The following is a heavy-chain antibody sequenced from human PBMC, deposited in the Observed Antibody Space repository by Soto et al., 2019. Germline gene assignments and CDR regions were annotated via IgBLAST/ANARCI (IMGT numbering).Heavy chain of an antibody. CDR2: IDGVGAGT. Sequence: EVQLVQSGGGSVQPGGSLRLSCAASGFTFTNYWMHWVRQVPGKGLVWVSRIDGVGAGTSYSDSVRGRFTISRDNAENMLYLQMNILRAEYTAVYYCRTVFEYWGQGNLVTVSS. V-gene: IGHV3-74*01. D-gene: IGHD1-1*01. CDR3: RTVFEY. J-gene: IGHJ4*02. CDR1: GFTFTNYW.